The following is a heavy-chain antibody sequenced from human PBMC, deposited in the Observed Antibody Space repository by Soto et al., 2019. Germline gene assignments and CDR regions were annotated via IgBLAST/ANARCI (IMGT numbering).Heavy chain of an antibody. CDR2: ISSSSSYT. CDR3: ARGGSSWSHFDY. Sequence: QVQLVESGVGLVKPGGSLRLSCAASGFTFSDYYMSWIRQAPGKGLEWVSYISSSSSYTNYADSVKGRFTISRDNAKNSLYLQMNSLRDEDTAVYYCARGGSSWSHFDYWGQGTLVTVSS. D-gene: IGHD6-13*01. V-gene: IGHV3-11*05. CDR1: GFTFSDYY. J-gene: IGHJ4*02.